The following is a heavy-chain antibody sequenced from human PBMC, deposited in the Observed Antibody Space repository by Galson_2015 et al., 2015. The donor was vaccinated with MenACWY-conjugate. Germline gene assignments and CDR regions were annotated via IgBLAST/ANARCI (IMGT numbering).Heavy chain of an antibody. J-gene: IGHJ4*02. CDR1: GFTFDDKD. CDR3: AKSAEDSSGWYAIEY. CDR2: ISWDSGSI. V-gene: IGHV3-9*01. Sequence: SLRLSCAGSGFTFDDKDMHWVRQAPEKGLEWVSGISWDSGSIDYVDSVKGRFTISRDNAKNSLYLQISSLRAEDTALYYCAKSAEDSSGWYAIEYWGQGALVTVSS. D-gene: IGHD6-19*01.